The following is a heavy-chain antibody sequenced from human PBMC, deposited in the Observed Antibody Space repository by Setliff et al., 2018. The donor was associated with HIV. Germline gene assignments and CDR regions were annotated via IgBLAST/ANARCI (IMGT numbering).Heavy chain of an antibody. CDR1: GYTFTSYD. CDR3: ARGGQQLDLLAFDI. D-gene: IGHD6-13*01. CDR2: MNPNSGNT. J-gene: IGHJ3*02. V-gene: IGHV1-8*02. Sequence: SSVKVSCKASGYTFTSYDINWVRQATGQGLEWMGWMNPNSGNTGYAQKFQGRVTMTRNTSISTAYMELSSLRSEDTAVYYCARGGQQLDLLAFDIWGQGTMVTVSS.